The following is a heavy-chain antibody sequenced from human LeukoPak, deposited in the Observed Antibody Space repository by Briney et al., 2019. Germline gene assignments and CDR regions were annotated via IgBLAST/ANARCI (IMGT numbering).Heavy chain of an antibody. V-gene: IGHV3-30-3*01. Sequence: GRSLRLSCAASGFTFSSYAMHWVRQAPGKGLEWVAVISYDGSNKYYADSVKGRFTISRDNSKNTLYLQMNSLRAEDTAVYYCARDRDPYYYYYYMDVWGKGTTVTVSS. CDR3: ARDRDPYYYYYYMDV. CDR2: ISYDGSNK. CDR1: GFTFSSYA. J-gene: IGHJ6*03.